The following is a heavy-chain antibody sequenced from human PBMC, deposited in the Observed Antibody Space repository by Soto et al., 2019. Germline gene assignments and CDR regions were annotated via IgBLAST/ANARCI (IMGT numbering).Heavy chain of an antibody. CDR3: ARTLRGGAKTYYGMDV. J-gene: IGHJ6*02. D-gene: IGHD3-16*01. Sequence: QVQLVQSGAEVKKPGASVKVSCKASGYTFTSYGISWVRQAPGQGLEWMGWISAYNGNTNYAQKLQGRVTMTTDTXTXXAYMALRSLRSDDTAVYYCARTLRGGAKTYYGMDVWGQGTTVTVSS. V-gene: IGHV1-18*01. CDR2: ISAYNGNT. CDR1: GYTFTSYG.